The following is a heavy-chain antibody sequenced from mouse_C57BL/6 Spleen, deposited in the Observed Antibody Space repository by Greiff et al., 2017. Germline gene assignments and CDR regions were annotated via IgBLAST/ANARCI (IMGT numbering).Heavy chain of an antibody. D-gene: IGHD2-12*01. J-gene: IGHJ1*03. CDR2: ISDGGSYT. Sequence: DVKLVESGGGLVKPGGSLKLSCAASGFTFSSYAMSWVRQTPEKRLEWVATISDGGSYTYYPDNVKGRFTISRDNAKNNLYLQMSHLKSEDTAMYYCARDGGLRYTGWYFDVWGTGTTVTVSS. CDR3: ARDGGLRYTGWYFDV. V-gene: IGHV5-4*01. CDR1: GFTFSSYA.